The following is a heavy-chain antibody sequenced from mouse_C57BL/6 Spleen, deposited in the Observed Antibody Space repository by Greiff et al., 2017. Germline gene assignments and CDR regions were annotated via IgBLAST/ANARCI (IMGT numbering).Heavy chain of an antibody. CDR1: GYTFTSYG. V-gene: IGHV1-81*01. J-gene: IGHJ4*01. Sequence: VQLVESGAELARPGASVKLSCKASGYTFTSYGISWVKQRTGQGLEWIGEIYPRSGNTYYNEQFKGTATLTADKSSSTAYMELRSLTSEDSAVYFCARKDFYYAMDYWGQGTSVTVSS. CDR2: IYPRSGNT. CDR3: ARKDFYYAMDY.